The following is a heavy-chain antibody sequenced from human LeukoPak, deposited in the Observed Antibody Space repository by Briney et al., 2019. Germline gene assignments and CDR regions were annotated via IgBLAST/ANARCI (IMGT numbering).Heavy chain of an antibody. CDR3: AKAAATGSGYYFVY. Sequence: GGSLRLSCTASGFAFSNYAMSWVRQAPGKGLEWVSTITGSGGNAYYADSVKGRFTIPRDNSKSTLYLQMNSLRPEDAAVYYCAKAAATGSGYYFVYWGQGALVTVSS. D-gene: IGHD6-13*01. CDR2: ITGSGGNA. CDR1: GFAFSNYA. V-gene: IGHV3-23*01. J-gene: IGHJ4*02.